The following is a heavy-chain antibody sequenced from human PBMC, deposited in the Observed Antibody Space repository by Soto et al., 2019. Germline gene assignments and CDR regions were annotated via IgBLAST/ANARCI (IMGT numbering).Heavy chain of an antibody. D-gene: IGHD3-3*01. J-gene: IGHJ4*02. V-gene: IGHV3-23*01. CDR1: GFTFSSYA. CDR3: AKDFISRSITIFGVVIIGFDY. CDR2: ISGSGGST. Sequence: GGSLRLSCAASGFTFSSYAMSWVRQAPGKGLEWVSAISGSGGSTYYADSVKGRFTISRDNSKNTLYLQMNSLRAEDTAVYYCAKDFISRSITIFGVVIIGFDYWGQGTLVTVSS.